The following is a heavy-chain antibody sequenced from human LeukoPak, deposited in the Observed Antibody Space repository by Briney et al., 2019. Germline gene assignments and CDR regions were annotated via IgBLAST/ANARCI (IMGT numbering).Heavy chain of an antibody. Sequence: GALVNFSCKVSGYTLPELSMHWVRQAPGKGLEWMGGFDPEDGETIYAQKFQGRVTMTEDTSTDTAYMELSSLRSEDTAVYYCAIWFGEMRNDAFDIWGQGTMVTVSS. CDR1: GYTLPELS. J-gene: IGHJ3*02. CDR2: FDPEDGET. CDR3: AIWFGEMRNDAFDI. D-gene: IGHD3-10*01. V-gene: IGHV1-24*01.